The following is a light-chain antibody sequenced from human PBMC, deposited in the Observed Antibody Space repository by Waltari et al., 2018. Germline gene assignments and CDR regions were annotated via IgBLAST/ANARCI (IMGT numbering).Light chain of an antibody. J-gene: IGLJ2*01. CDR2: DVN. CDR1: SGVIGSYYY. V-gene: IGLV2-14*03. CDR3: SSYTKDTRI. Sequence: QSALTQPASVSGSPGQSITISCTGASGVIGSYYYVSWYQQHPGNAPKLLIFDVNNRPSGVSNRFSASVSGNTASLTISGLQAEDEADYYCSSYTKDTRIFGGGTKLTVL.